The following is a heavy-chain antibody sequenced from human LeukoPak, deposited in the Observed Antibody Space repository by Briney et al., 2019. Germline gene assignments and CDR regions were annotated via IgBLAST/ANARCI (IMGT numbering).Heavy chain of an antibody. CDR2: INSGGSGT. V-gene: IGHV3-74*01. D-gene: IGHD3-10*01. CDR3: AKDGDNYGSGTYLDS. J-gene: IGHJ4*02. CDR1: GFNFASNW. Sequence: GGSLRLSCAASGFNFASNWMHWVRQTPGKGLMWVSRINSGGSGTSYADSVEGRFTISRDNSKNTLYLQMSSLRAEDTAVYYCAKDGDNYGSGTYLDSWGQGTLVTVSS.